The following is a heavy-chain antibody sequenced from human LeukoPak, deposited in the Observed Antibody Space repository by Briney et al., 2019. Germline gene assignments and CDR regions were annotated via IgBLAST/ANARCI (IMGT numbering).Heavy chain of an antibody. CDR2: IYPGDSDT. CDR1: GYSFTTYW. CDR3: ARRDSSGCFDY. Sequence: GQSLKISCKGSGYSFTTYWISWVRQMPGKGLECMGIIYPGDSDTRYSPSFQGQVTISADKSISTAYLQWSSLKASDTAMYYCARRDSSGCFDYWGQGTLVTVSS. V-gene: IGHV5-51*01. J-gene: IGHJ4*02. D-gene: IGHD3-22*01.